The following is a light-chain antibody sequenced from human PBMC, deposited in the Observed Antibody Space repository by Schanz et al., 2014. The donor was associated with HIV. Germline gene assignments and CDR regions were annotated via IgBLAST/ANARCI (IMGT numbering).Light chain of an antibody. CDR2: GST. CDR3: ISYTSDTVL. Sequence: QSVLTQPPSVSAAPGQRVTISCTGSRSNIGAGYDVHWYQHLPGTAPKLLIYGSTNRPSGVPDRFSGSRSGTSASLAISGLQAEDEADYYCISYTSDTVLFGGGTKVTVL. V-gene: IGLV1-40*01. J-gene: IGLJ2*01. CDR1: RSNIGAGYD.